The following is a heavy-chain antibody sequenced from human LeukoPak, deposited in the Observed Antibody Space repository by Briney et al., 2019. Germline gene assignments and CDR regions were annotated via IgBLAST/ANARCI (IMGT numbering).Heavy chain of an antibody. CDR1: GGTFSSYA. D-gene: IGHD3-10*01. Sequence: SVKVSCKASGGTFSSYAISWVRQAPGQGLEWMGRIIPIFGTANYAQKFQGRVTITADESTSTAYMELSSLRSEDTAVYYCARARFGKSQLYYYYYMDVWGKGTTVTVSS. CDR3: ARARFGKSQLYYYYYMDV. CDR2: IIPIFGTA. V-gene: IGHV1-69*13. J-gene: IGHJ6*03.